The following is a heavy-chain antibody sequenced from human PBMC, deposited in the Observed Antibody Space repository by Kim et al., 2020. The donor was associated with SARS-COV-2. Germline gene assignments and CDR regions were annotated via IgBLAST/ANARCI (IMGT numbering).Heavy chain of an antibody. CDR3: ASLYGSGSYYNT. Sequence: GGSLRLSCAASGFTFSSYWMHWVRQAPGKGLVWVSRINSDGSSTSYADSVKGRFTISRDNAKNTLYLQMNSLRAEDTAVYYCASLYGSGSYYNTWGQGTLVTVSS. D-gene: IGHD3-10*01. V-gene: IGHV3-74*01. CDR1: GFTFSSYW. J-gene: IGHJ5*02. CDR2: INSDGSST.